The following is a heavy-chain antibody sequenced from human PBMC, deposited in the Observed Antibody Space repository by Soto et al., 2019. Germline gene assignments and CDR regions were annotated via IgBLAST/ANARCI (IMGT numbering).Heavy chain of an antibody. CDR2: ISYDRSNK. V-gene: IGHV3-30-3*01. D-gene: IGHD3-22*01. CDR3: VRSMIIVVRLIGLDY. CDR1: GFTFRSYA. J-gene: IGHJ4*02. Sequence: GWSLRLSCGASGFTFRSYAMHWVRQTPGKGLEWVAVISYDRSNKHYADSVKGRFSISRDNAKNMLYLQMDSLSSEDTAVYYCVRSMIIVVRLIGLDYWGQGTLVTASS.